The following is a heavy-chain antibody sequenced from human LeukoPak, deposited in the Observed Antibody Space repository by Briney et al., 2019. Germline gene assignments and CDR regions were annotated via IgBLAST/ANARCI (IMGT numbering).Heavy chain of an antibody. CDR3: ARGGQWLVALDY. J-gene: IGHJ4*02. CDR1: SGATSNYY. V-gene: IGHV4-34*01. CDR2: INHSGST. Sequence: SETLSLTCTTSSGATSNYYWNWIRQPPGKGLEWIGEINHSGSTNYNPSLKSRVTISVDTSKNQFSLKLSSVTAADTAVYYCARGGQWLVALDYWGQGTLVTVSS. D-gene: IGHD6-19*01.